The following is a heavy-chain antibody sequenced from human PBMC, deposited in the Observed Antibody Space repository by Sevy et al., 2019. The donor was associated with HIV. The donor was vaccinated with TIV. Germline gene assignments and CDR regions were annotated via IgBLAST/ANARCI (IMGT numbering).Heavy chain of an antibody. Sequence: GGSLRLSRAASGLTFSRHWMTWVRQAPGKGLEWVANINQDGSEEFYVDSVKGRFTISRDNAKNSLHLQMISLRVEDTAMYYCASDYSWGQGTLVTVSS. CDR2: INQDGSEE. CDR3: ASDYS. J-gene: IGHJ4*02. CDR1: GLTFSRHW. V-gene: IGHV3-7*01.